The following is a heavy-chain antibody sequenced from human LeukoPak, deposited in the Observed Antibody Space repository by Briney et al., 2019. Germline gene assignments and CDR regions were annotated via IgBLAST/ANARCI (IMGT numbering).Heavy chain of an antibody. CDR2: ISAYNGNT. D-gene: IGHD4-17*01. J-gene: IGHJ4*02. CDR1: GYTFTGYY. Sequence: GASVKVSCKASGYTFTGYYMHWVRQAPGQGLEWTGWISAYNGNTNYAQKLQGRVTMTTDTSTSTAYMELRSLRSDDTAVYYCARDAVKYGDYGEYYFDYWGQGTLVTVSS. CDR3: ARDAVKYGDYGEYYFDY. V-gene: IGHV1-18*04.